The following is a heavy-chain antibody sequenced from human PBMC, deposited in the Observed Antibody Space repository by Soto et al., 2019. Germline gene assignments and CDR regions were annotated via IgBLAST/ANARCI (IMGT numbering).Heavy chain of an antibody. J-gene: IGHJ4*02. V-gene: IGHV3-23*01. D-gene: IGHD3-16*02. Sequence: GGSLRLSCAASGFTFSRYAMNWGRQTPWKGLEWVSTISGSGSTTYYEDSVKGRFTISRDNSKNTLYLQMNSLRAEDTAVYYCAKAPVIGRSYYFDYWGQGTLVTVSS. CDR1: GFTFSRYA. CDR3: AKAPVIGRSYYFDY. CDR2: ISGSGSTT.